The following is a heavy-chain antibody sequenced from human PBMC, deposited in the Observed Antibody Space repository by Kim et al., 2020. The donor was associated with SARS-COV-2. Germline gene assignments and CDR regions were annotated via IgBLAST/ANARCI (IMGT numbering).Heavy chain of an antibody. CDR3: ARGSSAWNGVDY. Sequence: ANSVKGRCTISRDEAKNTLYLQLESLRTDDTAVYYCARGSSAWNGVDYWGRGTLVAVSS. D-gene: IGHD6-19*01. V-gene: IGHV3-74*01. J-gene: IGHJ4*02.